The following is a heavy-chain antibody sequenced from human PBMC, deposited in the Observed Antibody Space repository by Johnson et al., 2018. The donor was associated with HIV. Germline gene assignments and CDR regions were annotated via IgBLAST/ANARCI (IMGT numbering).Heavy chain of an antibody. Sequence: QVQLVESGGGVVQPGKSLRLSCVASGFTFSSFALNWVRQAPGKGLEWMAVIAYDGSNKYYADSVKGRFTISRDNAKNSLYLQMNSLRAEDTAVYYCAREAYCGGDCHDDAFDIWGQGTMVTVSS. CDR3: AREAYCGGDCHDDAFDI. J-gene: IGHJ3*02. CDR1: GFTFSSFA. CDR2: IAYDGSNK. D-gene: IGHD2-21*02. V-gene: IGHV3-30-3*01.